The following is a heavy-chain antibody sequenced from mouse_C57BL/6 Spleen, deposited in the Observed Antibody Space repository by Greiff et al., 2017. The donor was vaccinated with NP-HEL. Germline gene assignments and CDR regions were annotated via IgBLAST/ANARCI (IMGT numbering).Heavy chain of an antibody. J-gene: IGHJ3*01. CDR2: ISSGSSTI. D-gene: IGHD4-1*01. CDR3: AKNWEGAWFAY. CDR1: GFTFSDYG. Sequence: DVMLVESGGGLVKPGGSLKLSCAASGFTFSDYGMRWVRQAPEKGLEWVAYISSGSSTIYYADTVKGRFTISRDNAKNTLFLQMTSLRSEDTAMYYCAKNWEGAWFAYWGQGTLVTVSA. V-gene: IGHV5-17*01.